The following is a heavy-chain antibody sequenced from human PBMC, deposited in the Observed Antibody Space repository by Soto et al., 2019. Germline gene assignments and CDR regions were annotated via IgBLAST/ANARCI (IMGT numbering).Heavy chain of an antibody. V-gene: IGHV3-23*01. J-gene: IGHJ5*02. CDR2: ISGSGGST. D-gene: IGHD1-1*01. Sequence: EVQLLESGGGLVQPGGSLRLSCAASGFTFSSYAMSWVRQAPGKGLEWVSAISGSGGSTYYADSVKGRFTISRDNSKSTLYLQMNSLRAEDTAVYYCAKDGKDKRNPRNNWFDPWGQGTLVTVSS. CDR1: GFTFSSYA. CDR3: AKDGKDKRNPRNNWFDP.